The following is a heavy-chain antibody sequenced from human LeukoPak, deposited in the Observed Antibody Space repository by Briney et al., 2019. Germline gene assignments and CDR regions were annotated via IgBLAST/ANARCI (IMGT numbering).Heavy chain of an antibody. J-gene: IGHJ3*02. V-gene: IGHV1-69*05. Sequence: GASVKVSCKASGGTFSSYAISWVRQAPGQGLEWMGRIIPIFGTANYAQKFQGRVTITTDESTSTAYMELSSLRSEDTAVYYCALVWFGDTEAFDIWGQGTMVTVSS. CDR2: IIPIFGTA. CDR1: GGTFSSYA. CDR3: ALVWFGDTEAFDI. D-gene: IGHD3-10*01.